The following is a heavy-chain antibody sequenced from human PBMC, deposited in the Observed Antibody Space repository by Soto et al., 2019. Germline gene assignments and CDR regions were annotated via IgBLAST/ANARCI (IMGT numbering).Heavy chain of an antibody. Sequence: QLQLQESDPGLVKPSETLSLTCSVSGDSINSDKYYWGWIRQPPGKGLEWIGSIYFRGNTYYNPSLQTRVTISLDKSKIQFSLKLNSVTAADSAVYFCARLEGLATISYYFDFWGQGALVTVYS. CDR3: ARLEGLATISYYFDF. CDR2: IYFRGNT. D-gene: IGHD3-9*01. CDR1: GDSINSDKYY. V-gene: IGHV4-39*01. J-gene: IGHJ4*02.